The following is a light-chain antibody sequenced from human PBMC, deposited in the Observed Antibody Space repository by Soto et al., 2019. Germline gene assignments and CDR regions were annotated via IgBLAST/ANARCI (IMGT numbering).Light chain of an antibody. CDR2: RNN. V-gene: IGLV1-47*01. CDR3: QSYDSSTVV. Sequence: VLTQPPSASGTPGQRVTISCSGSSSNIGSNYVYWYHQLPGTAPKLVIYRNNQRPSGVPDRISGSKSGTSASLAISGLRSEDEADYYCQSYDSSTVVFGGGTKLTVL. CDR1: SSNIGSNY. J-gene: IGLJ2*01.